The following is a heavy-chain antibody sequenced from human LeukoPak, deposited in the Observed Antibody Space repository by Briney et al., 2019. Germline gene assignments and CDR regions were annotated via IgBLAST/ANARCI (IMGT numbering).Heavy chain of an antibody. V-gene: IGHV3-7*01. Sequence: GGSLRLSCAASGFTFSSYWMSWVRQAPGKGLEWVANIKQDGSEKYYVDSVKGRFTISRDNAKNSLYLQMNSLRAEDTAVYYCARPSFLSGSSNRLYYYYGMDVWGQGTTVTVSS. D-gene: IGHD3-10*01. CDR3: ARPSFLSGSSNRLYYYYGMDV. J-gene: IGHJ6*02. CDR2: IKQDGSEK. CDR1: GFTFSSYW.